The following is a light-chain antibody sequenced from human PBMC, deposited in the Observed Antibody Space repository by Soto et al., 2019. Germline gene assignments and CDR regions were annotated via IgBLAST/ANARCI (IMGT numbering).Light chain of an antibody. V-gene: IGKV3-11*01. Sequence: EIVLTQSPATVSLSAGERATLSCRASQIVSRHLAWYQQKPGQAPSLLIYDISNRDTGVPARFSGSGSGTDFTLTISSLEPEDSAVYYCQQRNNWPRNTFGQGTKLEIK. CDR3: QQRNNWPRNT. CDR1: QIVSRH. J-gene: IGKJ2*01. CDR2: DIS.